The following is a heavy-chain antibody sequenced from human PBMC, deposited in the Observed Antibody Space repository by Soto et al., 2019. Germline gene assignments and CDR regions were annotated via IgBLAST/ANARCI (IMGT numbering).Heavy chain of an antibody. J-gene: IGHJ6*02. CDR1: GFTFNSYG. D-gene: IGHD6-19*01. Sequence: QIRLVESGGGVVQPGRSVRLSCTASGFTFNSYGFNWVRQAPGKGLEWVAVIWYDGNTKYYADSVKGRFTISRDNLRSTVYLQMNSLTAEDTAVYYCARPLVAPVAGPYYYGMDVWGQGTTVTVSS. CDR3: ARPLVAPVAGPYYYGMDV. V-gene: IGHV3-33*01. CDR2: IWYDGNTK.